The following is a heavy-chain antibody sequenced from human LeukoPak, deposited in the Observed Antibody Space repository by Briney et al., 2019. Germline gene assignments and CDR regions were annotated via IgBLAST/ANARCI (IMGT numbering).Heavy chain of an antibody. CDR1: GGSISSYY. J-gene: IGHJ6*02. Sequence: SETLSLTCTGSGGSISSYYWSWIRQPPGKGLEWIGYIYYSGSTNYNPSLKSRVTISVDTSKNQFSLKLSSVTAADTAVYYCARGSGYSGYDYYYGMDVWGQGTTVTVSS. CDR2: IYYSGST. D-gene: IGHD5-12*01. V-gene: IGHV4-59*01. CDR3: ARGSGYSGYDYYYGMDV.